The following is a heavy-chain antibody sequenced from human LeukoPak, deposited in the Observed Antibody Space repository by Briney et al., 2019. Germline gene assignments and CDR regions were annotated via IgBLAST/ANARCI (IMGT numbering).Heavy chain of an antibody. CDR3: AKMWDYYDSSGYTGY. CDR1: RYTFTGYY. Sequence: GASVKLSCKAFRYTFTGYYMHWVRQAPGQGPEWMGWINPNSGGANYAQKFQGRVTMTRDTSISTAYMELSRLRSDDTAVYYCAKMWDYYDSSGYTGYWGQGTLVTVSS. D-gene: IGHD3-22*01. V-gene: IGHV1-2*02. CDR2: INPNSGGA. J-gene: IGHJ4*02.